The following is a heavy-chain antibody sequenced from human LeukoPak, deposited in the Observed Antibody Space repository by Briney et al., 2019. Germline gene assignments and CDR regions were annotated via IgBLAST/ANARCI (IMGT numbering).Heavy chain of an antibody. CDR2: ISSTGSNI. CDR1: GFTFSSYG. Sequence: GGSLRLSCAASGFTFSSYGMSWVRQAPGKGLEWVSYISSTGSNIYYADSVKGRFTISRDNAKNSLYLQMNSLRAEDTAVYYCARVGGSYWGWFDPWGQGTLVTVSS. V-gene: IGHV3-48*01. D-gene: IGHD1-26*01. J-gene: IGHJ5*02. CDR3: ARVGGSYWGWFDP.